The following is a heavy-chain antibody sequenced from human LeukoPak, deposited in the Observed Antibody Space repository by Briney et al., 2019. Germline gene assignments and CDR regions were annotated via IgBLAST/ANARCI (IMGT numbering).Heavy chain of an antibody. CDR3: ARAGGSDYYDSSGKVGFDY. J-gene: IGHJ4*02. CDR2: ISAYNGNT. CDR1: GYTFTSYG. Sequence: ASVKVSCKASGYTFTSYGISWVRQAPGQGLEWMGWISAYNGNTNYAQKFQGRVTMTRDTSISTVYMELSRLRSDDSAVYYCARAGGSDYYDSSGKVGFDYWGQGTLVTVSS. D-gene: IGHD3-22*01. V-gene: IGHV1-18*01.